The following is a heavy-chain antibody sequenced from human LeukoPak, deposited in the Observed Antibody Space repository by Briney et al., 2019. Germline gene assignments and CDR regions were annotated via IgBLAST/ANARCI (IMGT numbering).Heavy chain of an antibody. CDR1: GFTFSSYA. D-gene: IGHD2-2*01. V-gene: IGHV3-23*01. J-gene: IGHJ4*02. CDR2: ISGSGGST. CDR3: AKAGQYQLLFPDY. Sequence: GGSLRLSCAASGFTFSSYAMSWVRQAPGKGLEWVSAISGSGGSTYYAESVKGRFTISRDNSKNTLYLQMNSLRAEDTAVYYCAKAGQYQLLFPDYWGQGTLVTVSS.